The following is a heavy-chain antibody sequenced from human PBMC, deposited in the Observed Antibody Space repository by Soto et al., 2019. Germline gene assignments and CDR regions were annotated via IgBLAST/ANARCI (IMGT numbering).Heavy chain of an antibody. Sequence: GESLKISCKGSGYSFTSYWIGWVRQMPGKGLEWMGIIYPGDSDTRYSPSFQGQVTISADKSISTAYLQWSSLKASDTAMYYCARRMGYCSGGSCFYNDAFDIWGQGTMVTVSS. J-gene: IGHJ3*02. CDR3: ARRMGYCSGGSCFYNDAFDI. CDR1: GYSFTSYW. V-gene: IGHV5-51*01. D-gene: IGHD2-15*01. CDR2: IYPGDSDT.